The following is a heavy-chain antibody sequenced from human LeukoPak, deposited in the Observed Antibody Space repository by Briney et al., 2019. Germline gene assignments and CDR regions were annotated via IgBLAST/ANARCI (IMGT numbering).Heavy chain of an antibody. V-gene: IGHV5-51*01. J-gene: IGHJ4*02. CDR3: ARQGAEEGPNFDY. CDR2: IYPGDSDT. Sequence: GESLKISCKGSGYSFTSYWTGWVRQMPGKGLEWMGIIYPGDSDTRYSPSFQGQVTISADKSISTAYLQWSSLKASDTAMYYCARQGAEEGPNFDYWGQGTLVTVSS. CDR1: GYSFTSYW. D-gene: IGHD3-16*01.